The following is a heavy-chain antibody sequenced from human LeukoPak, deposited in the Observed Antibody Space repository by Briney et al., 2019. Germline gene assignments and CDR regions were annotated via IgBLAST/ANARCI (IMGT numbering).Heavy chain of an antibody. J-gene: IGHJ1*01. D-gene: IGHD2-15*01. CDR1: GYTLTELS. CDR3: ATAGMVAARIAEYFQH. V-gene: IGHV1-24*01. CDR2: FDPEDGET. Sequence: ASVKVSCKVSGYTLTELSMHWVQQAPGKGLEWMGGFDPEDGETIYAQKFQGRVTMTEDTSTDTAYMELSSLRSEDTAAYYCATAGMVAARIAEYFQHWGQGTLVTVSS.